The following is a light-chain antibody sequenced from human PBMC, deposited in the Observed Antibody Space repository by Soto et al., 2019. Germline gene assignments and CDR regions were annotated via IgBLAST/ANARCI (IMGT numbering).Light chain of an antibody. V-gene: IGLV1-47*02. CDR1: TSNIGSNY. J-gene: IGLJ2*01. CDR2: TDN. CDR3: QSYDSSLSGVI. Sequence: QAVVTQPPSASGTPGQRVTISCSGSTSNIGSNYVYWYQHLPGTAPKLLIYTDNQRPSGVPDRFSGSKSDTSASLAITGLQAEDEADYYCQSYDSSLSGVIFGGGTKVTVL.